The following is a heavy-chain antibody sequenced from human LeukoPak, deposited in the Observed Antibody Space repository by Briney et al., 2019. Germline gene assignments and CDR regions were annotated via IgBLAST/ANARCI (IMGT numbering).Heavy chain of an antibody. J-gene: IGHJ4*02. Sequence: GGSLRLSCAASGFTFDDYAMHWVRHVPGKGLEWVSGISWNSGSIGYADSVKGRFTISRDNAKNSLYLQMNSLRAEDTALYYCAKGYYYGSGTPFDYWGQGTLVTVSS. CDR1: GFTFDDYA. D-gene: IGHD3-10*01. CDR3: AKGYYYGSGTPFDY. CDR2: ISWNSGSI. V-gene: IGHV3-9*01.